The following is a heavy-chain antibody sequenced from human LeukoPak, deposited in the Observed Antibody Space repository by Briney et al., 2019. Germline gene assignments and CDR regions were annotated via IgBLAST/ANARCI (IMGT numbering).Heavy chain of an antibody. J-gene: IGHJ4*02. Sequence: PSETLSLTCTVSGGSISSYYWSWIRQPPGKGLEWIGYIYYSGSTNYNPSLKSRVTISVDTSKNQFSLKLSSVTAADTAVYYCARDRRGIGVLLPAAIYYWGQGTLVTVSS. CDR1: GGSISSYY. CDR2: IYYSGST. D-gene: IGHD2-2*01. CDR3: ARDRRGIGVLLPAAIYY. V-gene: IGHV4-59*12.